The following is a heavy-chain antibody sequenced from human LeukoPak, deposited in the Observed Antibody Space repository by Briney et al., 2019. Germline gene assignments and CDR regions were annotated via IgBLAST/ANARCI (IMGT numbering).Heavy chain of an antibody. J-gene: IGHJ4*02. Sequence: GGTLRLSCAASGFTFSSYAMSWVRQAPGKGLEWVSRICGGGGTTYYAASVKGRFTISRDSSKNTLYLQINSLRAEDTAVYYCAKDGADYDSDYFDYWGQGTLVTVS. CDR1: GFTFSSYA. CDR3: AKDGADYDSDYFDY. CDR2: ICGGGGTT. V-gene: IGHV3-23*01. D-gene: IGHD3-3*01.